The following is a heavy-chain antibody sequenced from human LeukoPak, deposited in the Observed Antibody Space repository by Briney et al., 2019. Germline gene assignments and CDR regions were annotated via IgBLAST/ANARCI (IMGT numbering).Heavy chain of an antibody. V-gene: IGHV4-34*01. Sequence: PGGSLRLSCAASGFTFSNYEINWVRQAPGKGLEWIGEINHSGSTNYNPSLKSRVTISVDTSKNQFSLKLTSVTAADTAVYYCASHQSPYYYYGMDVWGQGTTVTVSS. J-gene: IGHJ6*02. CDR1: GFTFSNYE. CDR3: ASHQSPYYYYGMDV. CDR2: INHSGST.